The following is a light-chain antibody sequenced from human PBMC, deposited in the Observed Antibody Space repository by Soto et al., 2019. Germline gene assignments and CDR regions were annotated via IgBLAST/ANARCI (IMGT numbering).Light chain of an antibody. J-gene: IGKJ5*01. CDR3: QQRSNWST. CDR2: EAS. Sequence: EIVLTQSPATLSLSPGERATLSCRASQSVSSYLAWYQQKPGQAPRLHIYEASNRATGIPARFSGSGAGTDFTLTISSLEPEYSAVYYCQQRSNWSTFGQGTRLEIK. CDR1: QSVSSY. V-gene: IGKV3-11*01.